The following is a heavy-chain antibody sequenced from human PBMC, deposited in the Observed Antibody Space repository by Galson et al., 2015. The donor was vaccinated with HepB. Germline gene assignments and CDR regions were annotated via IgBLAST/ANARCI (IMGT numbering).Heavy chain of an antibody. D-gene: IGHD6-13*01. CDR2: IRNGANYYAT. CDR3: TRPGYGSSWFSDYAHGVEV. Sequence: SLRLSCAASGFTFSGSGIHWVRQAPGKGLEWVGRIRNGANYYATAYAPSVRGRFTVSRDDLKSTAYLQMNSLTPEDTAVYYCTRPGYGSSWFSDYAHGVEVWGQGTTVIVS. CDR1: GFTFSGSG. V-gene: IGHV3-73*01. J-gene: IGHJ6*02.